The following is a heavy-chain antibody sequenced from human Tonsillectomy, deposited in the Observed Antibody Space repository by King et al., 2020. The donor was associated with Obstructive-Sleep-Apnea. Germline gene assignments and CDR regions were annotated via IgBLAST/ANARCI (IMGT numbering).Heavy chain of an antibody. V-gene: IGHV4-59*01. J-gene: IGHJ5*02. CDR1: GGSISSYY. Sequence: QLQESGPGLVKPPETLSLTCTVSGGSISSYYWNWIRQPPGKGLEWIGYIYYSGSTNYNPSLKSRVNISIDTSKNQFSLRLSSVTAADTAVYYCARDQGYFGSGSYRDNGFDPWGQGTLVTVSS. D-gene: IGHD3-10*01. CDR3: ARDQGYFGSGSYRDNGFDP. CDR2: IYYSGST.